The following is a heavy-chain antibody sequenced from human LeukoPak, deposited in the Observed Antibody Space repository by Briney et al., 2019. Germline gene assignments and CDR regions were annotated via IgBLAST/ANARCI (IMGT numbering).Heavy chain of an antibody. CDR2: IKSKTDGGTT. D-gene: IGHD3-10*01. J-gene: IGHJ4*02. CDR1: GFTFSNAW. CDR3: TTDPPSWFGEDLIDY. Sequence: GGSLRLSCAASGFTFSNAWMSWVRQAPGKGLEWVGRIKSKTDGGTTDYAAPVKGRFTISRDDSKNTLYLQMNSLKTEDTAVYYCTTDPPSWFGEDLIDYWGQGTLVTVSS. V-gene: IGHV3-15*01.